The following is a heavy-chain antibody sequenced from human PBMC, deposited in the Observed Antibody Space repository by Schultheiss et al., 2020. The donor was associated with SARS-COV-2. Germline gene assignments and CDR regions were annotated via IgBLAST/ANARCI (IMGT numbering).Heavy chain of an antibody. J-gene: IGHJ6*02. V-gene: IGHV3-33*06. CDR3: AKAEDGYYYHGMDV. D-gene: IGHD3-10*01. CDR2: IWYDGSNK. CDR1: GFTFSSYG. Sequence: AGSLRLSCAASGFTFSSYGMHWVRQAPGKGLEWVAVIWYDGSNKYYADSVKGRFTISRDNSKNTLYLQMNSLRAEDTAVYYCAKAEDGYYYHGMDVWGQGTTVTVSS.